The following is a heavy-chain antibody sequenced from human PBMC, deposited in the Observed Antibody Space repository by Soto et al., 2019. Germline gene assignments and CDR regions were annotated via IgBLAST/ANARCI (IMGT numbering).Heavy chain of an antibody. CDR3: ARAPRYQLPLYYYYGMDV. CDR2: ISSSSSYI. V-gene: IGHV3-21*01. J-gene: IGHJ6*02. D-gene: IGHD2-2*01. CDR1: GFTFSSYS. Sequence: PGGSLRLSCASSGFTFSSYSMNWVRQAPGKGLEWVSSISSSSSYIYYADSVKGRFTISRDNAKNSLYLQMNSLRDEDTAVYYCARAPRYQLPLYYYYGMDVWGQGTTVTVSS.